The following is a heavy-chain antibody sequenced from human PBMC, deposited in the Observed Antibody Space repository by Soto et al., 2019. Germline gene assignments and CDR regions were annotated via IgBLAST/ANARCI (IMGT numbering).Heavy chain of an antibody. CDR3: VRGSAGGGAY. Sequence: QVQLEQSGAEVKKPGASVKVSCKASGYTFTAYFLNWVRQVPGQGFEWMAWINPRSDVTNYAQKFQVRVTMTRDTDISTVYMELNNMTFNDTAVYYCVRGSAGGGAYWGQGTRVVVSS. J-gene: IGHJ4*02. D-gene: IGHD6-13*01. CDR1: GYTFTAYF. CDR2: INPRSDVT. V-gene: IGHV1-2*02.